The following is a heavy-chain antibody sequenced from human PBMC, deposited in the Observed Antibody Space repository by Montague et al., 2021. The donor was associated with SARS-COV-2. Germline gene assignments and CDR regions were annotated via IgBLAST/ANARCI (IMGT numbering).Heavy chain of an antibody. D-gene: IGHD3-10*01. CDR2: IYYSGST. CDR3: ARLVWFGELSSENWFDP. J-gene: IGHJ5*02. Sequence: SETLSLTCTVSGGSISSSSNYWGWIRQSPGKGLEWIGSIYYSGSTYYNSSLKSRVTISVDTSKNQFSLKLNSVTAADTAVYYCARLVWFGELSSENWFDPWGQGTLVTVSS. CDR1: GGSISSSSNY. V-gene: IGHV4-39*01.